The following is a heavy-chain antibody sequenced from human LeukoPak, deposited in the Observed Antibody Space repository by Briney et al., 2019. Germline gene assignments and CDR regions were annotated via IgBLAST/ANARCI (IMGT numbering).Heavy chain of an antibody. V-gene: IGHV4-34*01. CDR3: ERGSGSSNSLYYYYYMDV. Sequence: SETLSLTCAVYGGSFSVYYWSWIRQPPGKGLEWIGEINHSGSTNYNPSLKSRVTISVDTSKNQFSLKLSSVTAADTAVYYCERGSGSSNSLYYYYYMDVWGKGTTVTVSS. D-gene: IGHD4-23*01. J-gene: IGHJ6*03. CDR2: INHSGST. CDR1: GGSFSVYY.